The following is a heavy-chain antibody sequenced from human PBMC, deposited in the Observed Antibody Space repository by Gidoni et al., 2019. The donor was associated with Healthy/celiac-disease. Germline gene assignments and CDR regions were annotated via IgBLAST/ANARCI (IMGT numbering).Heavy chain of an antibody. CDR2: ISGSGGST. V-gene: IGHV3-23*01. Sequence: EVQLLESGGGLVQPGGSLRLSCAASGFTFSSSAMSWVRQAPGKGLEWVSAISGSGGSTYYADSVKGRFTISRDNSKNTLYLQMNSLRAEDTAVYYCAKEVLRFLEDPRFWDIWGQGTMVTVSS. J-gene: IGHJ3*02. CDR1: GFTFSSSA. D-gene: IGHD3-3*01. CDR3: AKEVLRFLEDPRFWDI.